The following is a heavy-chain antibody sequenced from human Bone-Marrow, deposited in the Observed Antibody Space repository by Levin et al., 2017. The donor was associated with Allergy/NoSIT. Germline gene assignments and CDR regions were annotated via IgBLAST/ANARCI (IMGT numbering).Heavy chain of an antibody. CDR1: GFTLSDYS. CDR3: ARGEGVYEFDP. Sequence: RAGGSLRLSCAASGFTLSDYSMTWIRQAPGRGLEWVSYISGGSSYTNYADSVKGRFTISRDNAKNSLYLQMNSLRAEDTAVYYCARGEGVYEFDPWGQGTLVTVSS. D-gene: IGHD6-13*01. J-gene: IGHJ5*02. V-gene: IGHV3-11*05. CDR2: ISGGSSYT.